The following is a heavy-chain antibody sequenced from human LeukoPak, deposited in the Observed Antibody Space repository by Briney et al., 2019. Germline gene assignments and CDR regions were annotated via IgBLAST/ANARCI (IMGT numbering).Heavy chain of an antibody. V-gene: IGHV3-7*03. Sequence: GGSLRLSCAASGFTFSNYWMSWVRQAPGKGLEWVANIKHDGGDKHYVDSVKGRFTIARDSAKNSLNLQMNSLRAEDTAVYYCARGGKYDILTGYIFDYWGQGTLVTVSS. D-gene: IGHD3-9*01. J-gene: IGHJ4*02. CDR1: GFTFSNYW. CDR2: IKHDGGDK. CDR3: ARGGKYDILTGYIFDY.